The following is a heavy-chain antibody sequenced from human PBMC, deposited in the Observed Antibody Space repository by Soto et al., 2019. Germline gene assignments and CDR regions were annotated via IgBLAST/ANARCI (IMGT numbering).Heavy chain of an antibody. V-gene: IGHV1-2*04. D-gene: IGHD5-18*01. CDR3: ARGVDTAMVQYYCYGMDV. CDR1: GYTFTGYY. J-gene: IGHJ6*02. CDR2: INPNSGGT. Sequence: ASVKVSCKASGYTFTGYYMHWVRQAPGQGLEWMGWINPNSGGTNYAQKFQCWVTMTRDTSISTAYMELSRLRSDDTAVYYCARGVDTAMVQYYCYGMDVWGQGTTVTVSS.